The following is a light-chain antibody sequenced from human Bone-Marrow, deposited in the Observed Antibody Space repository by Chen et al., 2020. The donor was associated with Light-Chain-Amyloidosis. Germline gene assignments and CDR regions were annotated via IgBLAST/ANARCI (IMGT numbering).Light chain of an antibody. V-gene: IGKV3-15*01. CDR1: QSVSSN. J-gene: IGKJ5*01. Sequence: EIVMTHSPATLSVSPGERATLSCRDSQSVSSNLAWYQHKPGQAPRLLVYGASARGTGIPARFSGRGSWTEFTLTITSLQSEDFAVYYCQQYKNWPSITFGQGTRLEIK. CDR2: GAS. CDR3: QQYKNWPSIT.